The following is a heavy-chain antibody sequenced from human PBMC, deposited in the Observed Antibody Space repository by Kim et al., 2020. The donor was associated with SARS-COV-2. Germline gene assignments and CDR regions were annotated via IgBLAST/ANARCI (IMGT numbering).Heavy chain of an antibody. D-gene: IGHD1-1*01. J-gene: IGHJ4*02. V-gene: IGHV4-34*01. CDR1: GGSFSGYY. CDR3: ARGQGAGTADY. CDR2: INHSGST. Sequence: SETLSLTCAVYGGSFSGYYWSWIRQPPGKGLEWIGEINHSGSTNYNPSLKSRVTISVDTSKNQFSLKLSSVTAADTAVYYCARGQGAGTADYWGQGTLVTVPS.